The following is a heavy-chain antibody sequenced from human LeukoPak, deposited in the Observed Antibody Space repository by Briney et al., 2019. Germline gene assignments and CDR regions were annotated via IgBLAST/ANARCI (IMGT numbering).Heavy chain of an antibody. J-gene: IGHJ4*02. CDR2: ISYDGSNK. D-gene: IGHD3-22*01. V-gene: IGHV3-30-3*01. CDR1: GFTFSSYA. Sequence: GRSLRLSCAASGFTFSSYAMHWVRQAPGKGLEWVAVISYDGSNKYYADSVKGRFTISRDNSKNTLYLQMNSLRAEDTAVYYCARDPIPLWRYDSSGYLDYWGQETLVTVSS. CDR3: ARDPIPLWRYDSSGYLDY.